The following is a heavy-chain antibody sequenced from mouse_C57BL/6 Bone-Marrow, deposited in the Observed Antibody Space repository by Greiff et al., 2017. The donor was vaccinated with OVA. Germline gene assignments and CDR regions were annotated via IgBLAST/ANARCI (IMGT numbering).Heavy chain of an antibody. CDR1: YTFSRRVH. CDR2: GQGLEWIG. CDR3: SEVSAVYYCARIYYDYDEDYAMDY. V-gene: IGHV1-87*01. D-gene: IGHD2-4*01. J-gene: IGHJ4*01. Sequence: QVQLKQSGPELARPWASVKISCQAFYTFSRRVHFAIWDTNYWMQWVKQRPGQGLEWIGAIYPGNGDTSYNQKFKGTATLSADKSTSTTYKQLSSLTSEVSAVYYCARIYYDYDEDYAMDYWGQGTSVTVSS.